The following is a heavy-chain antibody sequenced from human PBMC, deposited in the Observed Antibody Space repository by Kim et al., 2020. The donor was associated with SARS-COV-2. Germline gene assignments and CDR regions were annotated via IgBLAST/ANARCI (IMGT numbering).Heavy chain of an antibody. D-gene: IGHD2-15*01. CDR2: ISTTGEYI. CDR1: GFTFNFFG. V-gene: IGHV3-21*01. CDR3: TTWAICSGGNCSVRLSYGMDV. Sequence: GGSLRLSCAASGFTFNFFGMIWVRQSPGKGLEWVSSISTTGEYISYADSVRGRFTISRDNAKSSLFLEMNNLRDDDTAVYYCTTWAICSGGNCSVRLSYGMDVWGQGTTVTVSS. J-gene: IGHJ6*02.